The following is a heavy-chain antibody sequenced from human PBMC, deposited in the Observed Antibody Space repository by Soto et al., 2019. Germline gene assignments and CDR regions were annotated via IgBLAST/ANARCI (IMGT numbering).Heavy chain of an antibody. D-gene: IGHD3-16*01. Sequence: QVQLVQSGAEVKKPGSSVRVSCKASGTIFSSYTISWVRQAPGQGLEWMGRIIPILGETNSAQKFQGRVTLTADKSTNTAYMELNSLRLEDTALYYCARGLGGRMDDW. V-gene: IGHV1-69*08. CDR1: GTIFSSYT. CDR2: IIPILGET. CDR3: ARGLGGRMDD. J-gene: IGHJ6*01.